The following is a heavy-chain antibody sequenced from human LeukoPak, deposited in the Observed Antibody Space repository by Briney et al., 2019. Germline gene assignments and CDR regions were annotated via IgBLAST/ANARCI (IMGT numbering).Heavy chain of an antibody. D-gene: IGHD4-17*01. J-gene: IGHJ4*02. CDR2: ISAFNGNT. Sequence: ASVKVSCKAFGYSFDTYGFSWVRQAPGQGLEWMGWISAFNGNTNYAQKFQGRVAMTTDTSTSTAYMELRSLRSDDTAVYYCAREYVDYTPNLDYWGQGTLVTVSS. V-gene: IGHV1-18*01. CDR3: AREYVDYTPNLDY. CDR1: GYSFDTYG.